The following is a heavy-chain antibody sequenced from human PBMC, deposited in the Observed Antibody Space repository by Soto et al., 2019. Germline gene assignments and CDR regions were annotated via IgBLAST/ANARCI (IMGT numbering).Heavy chain of an antibody. J-gene: IGHJ5*02. CDR1: GFIFSDYY. CDR2: ITTSGDTT. Sequence: QVQLVESGGGLVKPGGSLRLSCAASGFIFSDYYMSWIRQAPGKGLEWVSYITTSGDTTYYADSVKGRFTISRDNXXXXXXXXXNSLRAEDTAIYYCASRIAGPTWGQGTLVTVSS. CDR3: ASRIAGPT. D-gene: IGHD6-13*01. V-gene: IGHV3-11*01.